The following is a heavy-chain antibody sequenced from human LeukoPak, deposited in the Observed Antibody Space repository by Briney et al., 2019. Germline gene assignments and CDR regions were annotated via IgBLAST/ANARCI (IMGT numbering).Heavy chain of an antibody. CDR2: ISYDGSNK. J-gene: IGHJ3*02. V-gene: IGHV3-30*04. D-gene: IGHD3-22*01. Sequence: GGSLLLSCAASGFPFSSYAMHWVRQAPGKGLEWVAVISYDGSNKYYADSVKGRFTISRDNSKNTLYLQMNSLRAEDTAVYYCARDRSSGDAFDIWGQGTMVTVSS. CDR1: GFPFSSYA. CDR3: ARDRSSGDAFDI.